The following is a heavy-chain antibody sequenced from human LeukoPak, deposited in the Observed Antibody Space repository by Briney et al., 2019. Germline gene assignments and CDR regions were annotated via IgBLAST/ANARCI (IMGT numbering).Heavy chain of an antibody. Sequence: ASVKVSCKASGYTFTTYDINWVRQATGQGLEWMRRVNPNNGDTAYAQKFQGRVTITRDTSTNTVYMQLNSLKSDDTAVYYCARVGCSDISCWTWLDPWGQGTLVSVSS. J-gene: IGHJ5*02. D-gene: IGHD6-19*01. CDR3: ARVGCSDISCWTWLDP. V-gene: IGHV1-8*03. CDR1: GYTFTTYD. CDR2: VNPNNGDT.